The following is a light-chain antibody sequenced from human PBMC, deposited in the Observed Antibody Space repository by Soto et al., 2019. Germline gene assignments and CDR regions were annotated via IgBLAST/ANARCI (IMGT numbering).Light chain of an antibody. CDR3: QQYGGSPPYT. V-gene: IGKV3-20*01. Sequence: EIVLTQSPGTLSLSPGERATLSCRASQSVSSSYLAWDQQKPGQAPRLLIYGASNRATGIPDRFSGGGSGTDFTLTISRLQPEDFAVYYCQQYGGSPPYTFGQGTKLEIK. CDR2: GAS. J-gene: IGKJ2*01. CDR1: QSVSSSY.